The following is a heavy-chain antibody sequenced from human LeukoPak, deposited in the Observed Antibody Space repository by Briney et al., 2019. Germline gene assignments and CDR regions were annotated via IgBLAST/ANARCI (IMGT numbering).Heavy chain of an antibody. D-gene: IGHD6-19*01. CDR3: ARESAVVTRWYFDL. J-gene: IGHJ2*01. V-gene: IGHV1-8*01. CDR2: MNPNSGNT. Sequence: ASVKVSCKASGYTFTSYDISWVRQAPGQGLEWMGWMNPNSGNTGYAQKFQGRVTITRNTSISTAYMELSSLRSDDTAVYYCARESAVVTRWYFDLWGRGTLVTVSS. CDR1: GYTFTSYD.